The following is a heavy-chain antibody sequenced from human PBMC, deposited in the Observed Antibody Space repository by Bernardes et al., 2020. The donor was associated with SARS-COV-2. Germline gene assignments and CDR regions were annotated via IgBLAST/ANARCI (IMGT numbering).Heavy chain of an antibody. J-gene: IGHJ4*02. D-gene: IGHD5-18*01. CDR2: ITSSSSYI. CDR1: GFTFSAYT. CDR3: ASRTVEPTYGYAFLLH. Sequence: GGSLRLSCAASGFTFSAYTMNWVRQAPGKGLEWVASITSSSSYIFYADSMKGRFTISRDNAKNSLYLQMNSLRAEDTAVYYCASRTVEPTYGYAFLLHWGQGTLVTVSS. V-gene: IGHV3-21*01.